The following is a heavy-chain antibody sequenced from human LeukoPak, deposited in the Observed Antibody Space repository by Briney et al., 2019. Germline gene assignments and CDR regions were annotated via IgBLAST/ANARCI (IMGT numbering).Heavy chain of an antibody. CDR1: GGSISSTNW. V-gene: IGHV4-4*02. D-gene: IGHD3-9*01. Sequence: SETLSLTCAVSGGSISSTNWWSWVRQPPGKGLEWIGEIYHSGNTNYNPSLKSRVTLSVDKSKNQLSLKVNSVTAADTAVYYCVANDWYGLEHWGQGTLVIVSS. CDR3: VANDWYGLEH. CDR2: IYHSGNT. J-gene: IGHJ1*01.